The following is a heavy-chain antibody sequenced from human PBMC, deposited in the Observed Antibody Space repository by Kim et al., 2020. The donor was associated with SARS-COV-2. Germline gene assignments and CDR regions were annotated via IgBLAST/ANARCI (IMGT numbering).Heavy chain of an antibody. Sequence: GGSLRLSCAASGFTFSNYAMHWVRQAPGKGLEWVAFTSYDGFNKYYADSVKGRFTISRHNSRDTLFLQMNSLRAEDTAVYYCARHRLLTGSYKGNWFDPWGQGTLVTVSS. CDR3: ARHRLLTGSYKGNWFDP. CDR1: GFTFSNYA. CDR2: TSYDGFNK. V-gene: IGHV3-30-3*01. J-gene: IGHJ5*02. D-gene: IGHD3-9*01.